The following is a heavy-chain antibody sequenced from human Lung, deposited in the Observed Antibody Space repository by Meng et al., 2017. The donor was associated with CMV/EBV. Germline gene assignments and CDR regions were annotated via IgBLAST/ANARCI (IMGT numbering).Heavy chain of an antibody. CDR3: TTSIRITMVRGVIFRDV. CDR1: GFTFSNAW. Sequence: GGSLRLXCSASGFTFSNAWMSWVRQAPGKGLEWVGRIKRKNDGGTTDYAAPVKGRFTISRDDSKNTQYLQMNSLKTEDTAVYYCTTSIRITMVRGVIFRDVWGQGXTVTVSS. CDR2: IKRKNDGGTT. D-gene: IGHD3-10*01. J-gene: IGHJ6*02. V-gene: IGHV3-15*01.